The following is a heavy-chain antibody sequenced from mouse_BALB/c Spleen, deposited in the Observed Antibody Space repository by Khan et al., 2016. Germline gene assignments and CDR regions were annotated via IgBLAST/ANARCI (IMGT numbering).Heavy chain of an antibody. V-gene: IGHV1-80*01. Sequence: QVQLKQSGAELVRPGSSVKISCKASGYAFSGYWTNWVKQRPGQGLEWIGQIYPGDGDTNYNGKFKGKATLTADKSSSTAYMQLSSLTSEDSAVYFCARGTPFASWGQGTLVTVSA. CDR2: IYPGDGDT. CDR1: GYAFSGYW. D-gene: IGHD2-14*01. J-gene: IGHJ3*01. CDR3: ARGTPFAS.